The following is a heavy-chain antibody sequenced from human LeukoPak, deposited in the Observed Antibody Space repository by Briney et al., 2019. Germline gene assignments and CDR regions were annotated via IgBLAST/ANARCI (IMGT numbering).Heavy chain of an antibody. Sequence: GGSLRLSCAASGFTFSSYGMHWVRQAPGKGLEWVAVIWYDGNNKYYADSVKSRFTISRDNSKNTLYLQMNSLRAEDTAVYYCTRDDGTSIKYYFDYWGQGTLVTVSS. J-gene: IGHJ4*02. CDR1: GFTFSSYG. D-gene: IGHD1-1*01. V-gene: IGHV3-33*01. CDR2: IWYDGNNK. CDR3: TRDDGTSIKYYFDY.